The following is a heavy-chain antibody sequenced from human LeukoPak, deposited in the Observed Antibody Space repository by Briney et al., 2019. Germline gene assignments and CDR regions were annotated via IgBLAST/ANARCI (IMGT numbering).Heavy chain of an antibody. J-gene: IGHJ4*02. CDR1: GFTFSSYS. D-gene: IGHD3-10*02. CDR2: ISSSSSYI. Sequence: GRSLRLSCAASGFTFSSYSMNCVRQAPGKGLEWVSSISSSSSYIYYADSVKGRFTISRDNAKNSLYLQMTSLRAEDTAVYYCARRKVSGGLLYFDYWGQGTLVTVSS. CDR3: ARRKVSGGLLYFDY. V-gene: IGHV3-21*01.